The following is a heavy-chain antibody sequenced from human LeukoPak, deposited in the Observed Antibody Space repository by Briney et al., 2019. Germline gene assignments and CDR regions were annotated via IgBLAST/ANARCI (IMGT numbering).Heavy chain of an antibody. CDR3: AKADPGTGALDN. V-gene: IGHV3-23*01. J-gene: IGHJ4*02. Sequence: GGSLRLSCPASGFSLSSYAMSWVRQAPGKGREWVSAISAGGTTTYYADFVKGRFTVSRDNSKNTLYLQLTSLRAEDTAIFYCAKADPGTGALDNWGQGTLVTVSS. CDR2: ISAGGTTT. CDR1: GFSLSSYA. D-gene: IGHD1-1*01.